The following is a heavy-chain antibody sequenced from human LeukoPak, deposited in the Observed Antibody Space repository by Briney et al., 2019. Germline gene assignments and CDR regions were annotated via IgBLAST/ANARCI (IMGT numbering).Heavy chain of an antibody. J-gene: IGHJ4*02. D-gene: IGHD3-10*01. Sequence: GRSLRLSCAASGFTFDDYAMHWVRQAPGKGLEWVSGISWNSGSIGYADSVKGRFTISRDNAKNSLYLQMNSLRAEDTALYYCVKASGLGSGSWYYFDYWGQETLVTVSS. CDR3: VKASGLGSGSWYYFDY. CDR1: GFTFDDYA. V-gene: IGHV3-9*01. CDR2: ISWNSGSI.